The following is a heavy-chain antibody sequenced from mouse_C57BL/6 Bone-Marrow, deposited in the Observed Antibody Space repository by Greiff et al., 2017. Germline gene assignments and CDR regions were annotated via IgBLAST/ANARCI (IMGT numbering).Heavy chain of an antibody. D-gene: IGHD2-2*01. CDR1: GYTFTSYW. Sequence: QVQLQQPGAELVKPGASVKLSCKASGYTFTSYWMPWVKQRPGQGLEWIGMIHPNSGSTNYNEKFKSKATLTVDKSSSTAYMQLSSLTSEDSAVYYCARRDGYAAWFAYWGQGTLVTVSA. J-gene: IGHJ3*01. CDR3: ARRDGYAAWFAY. CDR2: IHPNSGST. V-gene: IGHV1-64*01.